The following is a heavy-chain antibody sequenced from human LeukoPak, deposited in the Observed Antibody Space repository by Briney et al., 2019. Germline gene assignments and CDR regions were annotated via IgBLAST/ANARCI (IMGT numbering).Heavy chain of an antibody. CDR2: ISGSGGST. V-gene: IGHV3-23*01. CDR3: AKAYGYNFDY. Sequence: GGSLRLSCAASGFTFSSNAMRWVRQAPGKGLEWVSGISGSGGSTCYADSVKGRFTISRDNSKNMLDLQMNSLRAEDTAVYYCAKAYGYNFDYWGQGSLVTVSS. CDR1: GFTFSSNA. D-gene: IGHD3-16*01. J-gene: IGHJ4*02.